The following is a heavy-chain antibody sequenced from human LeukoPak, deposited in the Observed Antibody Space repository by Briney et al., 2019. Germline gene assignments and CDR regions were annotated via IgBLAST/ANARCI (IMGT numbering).Heavy chain of an antibody. J-gene: IGHJ6*04. CDR2: ISYDGSNK. Sequence: PGGSLRLSCAASGFTFSSYAMHWVRQAPGKGLEWVAVISYDGSNKYYADSVKGRFTISRDNSKNTLYLQMNSLRAEDTAVYYCARGSPLGYCSGGSCYFAGPFGYWGKGTTVTISS. CDR1: GFTFSSYA. D-gene: IGHD2-15*01. V-gene: IGHV3-30*04. CDR3: ARGSPLGYCSGGSCYFAGPFGY.